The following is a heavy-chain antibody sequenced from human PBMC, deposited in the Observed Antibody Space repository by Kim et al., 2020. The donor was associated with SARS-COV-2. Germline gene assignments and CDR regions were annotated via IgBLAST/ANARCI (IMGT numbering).Heavy chain of an antibody. J-gene: IGHJ4*02. CDR1: GFAVRNNF. CDR2: INSGGEKM. Sequence: GGSLRLSCAASGFAVRNNFMNWVRQAPGRGLEWVSVINSGGEKMYYADSVRGRFIISRDNSRDTLYLQMNSLRPEDTAVYYCASGLGNWVRWGGYHFDHWGQGTLVTVSS. V-gene: IGHV3-66*01. CDR3: ASGLGNWVRWGGYHFDH. D-gene: IGHD5-12*01.